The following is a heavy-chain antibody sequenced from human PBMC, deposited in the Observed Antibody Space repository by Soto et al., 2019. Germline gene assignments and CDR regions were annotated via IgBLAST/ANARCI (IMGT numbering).Heavy chain of an antibody. CDR1: GGSISSYY. Sequence: PSETLSLTCTVSGGSISSYYWSWIRQPPGKGLEWIGYIYSSGSTNYNPSLKSRITISVDTSKNQFSLKLSSVTAADTAVYYCARGGSSWLEYFQHWGQGTLVTVS. CDR2: IYSSGST. V-gene: IGHV4-59*01. D-gene: IGHD6-13*01. CDR3: ARGGSSWLEYFQH. J-gene: IGHJ1*01.